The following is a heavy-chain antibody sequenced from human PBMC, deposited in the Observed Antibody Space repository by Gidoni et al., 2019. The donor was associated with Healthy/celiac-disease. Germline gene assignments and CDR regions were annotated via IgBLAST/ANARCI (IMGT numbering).Heavy chain of an antibody. Sequence: SGFTFSSYEMNWVRQAPGKGLEWVSYISSSGSTIYYADSVKGRFTISRYNAKNSLYLKMNSRRAEDTAVYYCASLVVSDYWGQGTLVTVSS. CDR1: GFTFSSYE. CDR3: ASLVVSDY. CDR2: ISSSGSTI. J-gene: IGHJ4*02. D-gene: IGHD3-9*01. V-gene: IGHV3-48*03.